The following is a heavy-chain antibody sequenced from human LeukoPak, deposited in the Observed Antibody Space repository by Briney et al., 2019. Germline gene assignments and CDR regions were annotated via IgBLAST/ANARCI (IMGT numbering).Heavy chain of an antibody. J-gene: IGHJ6*02. V-gene: IGHV3-48*03. CDR2: ISSSGSTI. D-gene: IGHD1-1*01. CDR3: ARWNQGYDLDV. CDR1: GFTFSSYE. Sequence: PGGSLRLSCAASGFTFSSYEMNWVRQAPGKGLEWVSYISSSGSTIYYADSVKGRFTISRDNAKNTLYLQMNSLRAEDTAVYFCARWNQGYDLDVWGQGTTVTVSS.